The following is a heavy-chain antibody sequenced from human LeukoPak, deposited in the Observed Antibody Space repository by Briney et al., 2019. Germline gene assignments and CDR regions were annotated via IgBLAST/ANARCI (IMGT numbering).Heavy chain of an antibody. CDR2: ISGSGGST. J-gene: IGHJ3*02. CDR3: AKGWSRARYHDAFDI. Sequence: GGSLRLSWAASGFTFSSYAMSWVRQAPGKGLEWVSAISGSGGSTYYADSVKGRFTISRDNSKNTLYLQMNSLRAEDTAVYYCAKGWSRARYHDAFDIWGQGTMVTVSS. CDR1: GFTFSSYA. V-gene: IGHV3-23*01. D-gene: IGHD2-15*01.